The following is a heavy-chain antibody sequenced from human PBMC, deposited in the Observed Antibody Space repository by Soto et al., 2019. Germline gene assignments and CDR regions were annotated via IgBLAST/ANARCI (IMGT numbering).Heavy chain of an antibody. Sequence: GGSLRLSCAASGFTFDDYTMHWVRQAPGKGLEWVSLISWDGGSTYYADSVKGRFTISRDNSKNSLYLQMNSLRTEDTALYYCAKALGRGVRAYYYYGMDVWGQGTTVTVSS. CDR3: AKALGRGVRAYYYYGMDV. CDR2: ISWDGGST. CDR1: GFTFDDYT. V-gene: IGHV3-43*01. J-gene: IGHJ6*02. D-gene: IGHD3-16*01.